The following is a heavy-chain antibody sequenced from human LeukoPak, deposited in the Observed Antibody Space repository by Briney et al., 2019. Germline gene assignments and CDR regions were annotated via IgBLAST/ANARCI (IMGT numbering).Heavy chain of an antibody. V-gene: IGHV1-69*01. CDR2: IIPIFGTA. CDR3: ARDCGSWSPSACWFDP. D-gene: IGHD6-13*01. J-gene: IGHJ5*02. CDR1: GDTFSSYA. Sequence: ASVKVSCKASGDTFSSYAISWVRQAPGQGLEWMGGIIPIFGTANYAQKFQGRVTITADESTSTAYMELSSLRSEDTAVYYCARDCGSWSPSACWFDPWGQGTLVTVSS.